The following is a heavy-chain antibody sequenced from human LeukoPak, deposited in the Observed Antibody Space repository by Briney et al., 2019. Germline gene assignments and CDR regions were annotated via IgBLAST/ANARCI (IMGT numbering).Heavy chain of an antibody. CDR2: IYYSGTI. CDR1: GGSISNNY. V-gene: IGHV4-59*08. J-gene: IGHJ3*02. D-gene: IGHD3-10*01. Sequence: SETLSLTCTVSGGSISNNYWSWIRQPPGKGLEWIGYIYYSGTINYNPSLKSRVTISVDTSKNQFSLKLSSVTAADTAVYYCARRDIGLRAFDIWGQGTMVTVSS. CDR3: ARRDIGLRAFDI.